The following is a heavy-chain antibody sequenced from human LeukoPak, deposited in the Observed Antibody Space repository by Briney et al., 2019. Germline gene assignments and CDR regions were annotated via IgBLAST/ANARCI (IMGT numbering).Heavy chain of an antibody. V-gene: IGHV3-21*04. Sequence: PGGSLRLSCAASGFTFSSYSMNWVRQAPGKGLEWVSSISSSSSYIYYADSVKGRFTISRDNSKNTLYLQMNSLRAEDTAVYYCAKDDRAARFGYFDYWGQGTLVTVSS. CDR2: ISSSSSYI. CDR1: GFTFSSYS. D-gene: IGHD6-6*01. CDR3: AKDDRAARFGYFDY. J-gene: IGHJ4*02.